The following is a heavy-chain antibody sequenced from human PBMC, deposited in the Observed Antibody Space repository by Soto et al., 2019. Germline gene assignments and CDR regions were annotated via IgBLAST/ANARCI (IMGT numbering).Heavy chain of an antibody. CDR2: FDGSVGHT. J-gene: IGHJ4*02. CDR1: GFSFSSYA. CDR3: AKYLQCDSGWPLHY. V-gene: IGHV3-23*01. Sequence: QAGGSLRLSCAASGFSFSSYAMSWVRQAPGKGLEWVSVFDGSVGHTYYTNSVKGRFTISNDNSKNTLFLQMNSLKAEDTAVYFCAKYLQCDSGWPLHYWGRGTLVTVFS. D-gene: IGHD6-19*01.